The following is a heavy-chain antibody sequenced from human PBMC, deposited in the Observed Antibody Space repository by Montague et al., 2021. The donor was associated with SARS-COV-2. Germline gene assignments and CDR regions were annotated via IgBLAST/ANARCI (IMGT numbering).Heavy chain of an antibody. Sequence: SETLSLTCAVSGGSSSSSNWWSWVRQPPGKELEWIGEIYHSGSTDYNPSLKSRVTISVDKSKNQFSLKLSSVTAADTAVYYCARRVSWVTMIVVVAYFDYWGQGTLVTVSS. CDR2: IYHSGST. D-gene: IGHD3-22*01. CDR1: GGSSSSSNW. CDR3: ARRVSWVTMIVVVAYFDY. J-gene: IGHJ4*02. V-gene: IGHV4-4*02.